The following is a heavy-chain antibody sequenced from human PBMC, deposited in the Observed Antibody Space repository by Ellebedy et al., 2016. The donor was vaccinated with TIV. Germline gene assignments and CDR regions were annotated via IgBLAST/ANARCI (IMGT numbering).Heavy chain of an antibody. J-gene: IGHJ3*02. CDR2: ISASGGST. CDR3: AKDQASGEYDYGWGTFDI. V-gene: IGHV3-23*01. CDR1: GFTFTSYA. Sequence: GGSLRLXCAASGFTFTSYAMSWVRQAPGKGLEWVSGISASGGSTPDADSVRGRFTVSRDNSKNTLYLQMNSLRAEDTAVYFCAKDQASGEYDYGWGTFDIWGQGTVVTVSS. D-gene: IGHD3-10*01.